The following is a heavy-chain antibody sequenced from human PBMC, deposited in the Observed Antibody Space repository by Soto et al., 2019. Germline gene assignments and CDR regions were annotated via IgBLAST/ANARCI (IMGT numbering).Heavy chain of an antibody. CDR1: GYTFTIYG. CDR3: AREVSSGRLGFDY. V-gene: IGHV1-18*01. D-gene: IGHD6-19*01. J-gene: IGHJ4*02. Sequence: QVQLVQSGAEVKKPGASVKVSCKASGYTFTIYGISWVRQAPGQGLEWMGWISAYNGNTNYAQKLQGRATMTTDTXTSTADMELRSLRHDDTAVYYCAREVSSGRLGFDYWGQGTLVTVSS. CDR2: ISAYNGNT.